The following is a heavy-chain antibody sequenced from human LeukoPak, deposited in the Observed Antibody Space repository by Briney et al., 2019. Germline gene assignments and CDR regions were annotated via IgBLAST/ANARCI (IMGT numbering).Heavy chain of an antibody. Sequence: PSETLSLTCAVYGGSFSGYYWSWIRQPPGKGLEWIGEINHSGSTNYNPSLKSRVTISVDTSKNQFSLKLSAVTAADTAVYYCARGLAAPFDYWGQGTLVTVSS. CDR1: GGSFSGYY. CDR2: INHSGST. CDR3: ARGLAAPFDY. V-gene: IGHV4-34*01. D-gene: IGHD6-6*01. J-gene: IGHJ4*02.